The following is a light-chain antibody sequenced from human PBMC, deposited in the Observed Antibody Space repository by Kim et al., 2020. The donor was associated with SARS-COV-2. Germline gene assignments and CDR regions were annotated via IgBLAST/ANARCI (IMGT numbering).Light chain of an antibody. CDR1: QSVCSN. Sequence: EIVMTQSPATLSVSPGERATLSCRASQSVCSNLAWYQQKPGQAPRLLIYGASTRATGIPARFSGSGSGTEFTLTISSLQSEDFAVYYCQQYNNWPLTFGGGTKLEI. CDR3: QQYNNWPLT. V-gene: IGKV3-15*01. J-gene: IGKJ4*01. CDR2: GAS.